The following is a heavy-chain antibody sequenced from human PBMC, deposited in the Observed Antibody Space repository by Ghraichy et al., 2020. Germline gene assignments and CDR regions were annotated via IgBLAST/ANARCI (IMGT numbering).Heavy chain of an antibody. D-gene: IGHD3-16*01. V-gene: IGHV4-4*02. CDR1: GGSISSSNW. CDR3: ARDSGGYGNRDLDY. CDR2: IYHSGST. Sequence: SETLSLTCAVSGGSISSSNWWSWVRQPPGKGLEWIGEIYHSGSTNYNPSLKSRVTISVDKSKNQFSLKLSSVTAADTAVYYCARDSGGYGNRDLDYWGQGTLVTVSS. J-gene: IGHJ4*02.